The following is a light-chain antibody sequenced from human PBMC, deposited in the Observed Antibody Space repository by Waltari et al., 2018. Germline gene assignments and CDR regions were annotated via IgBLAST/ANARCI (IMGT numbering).Light chain of an antibody. Sequence: DIQMTQSPYSLSASVGDRVTITCRASQSISSYGNWYQQKPGKAPKLLIYAASSLQSGVPSRFSGSGSGTDFTLTISSLQPEDFATYYCQQSYSTPLTFGVGTKVEIK. CDR2: AAS. CDR3: QQSYSTPLT. V-gene: IGKV1-39*01. J-gene: IGKJ4*01. CDR1: QSISSY.